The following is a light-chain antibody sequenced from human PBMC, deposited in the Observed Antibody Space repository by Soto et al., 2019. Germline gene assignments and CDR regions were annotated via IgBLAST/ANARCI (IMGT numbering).Light chain of an antibody. Sequence: EIVLTQSPGTLSLSPGERATLSCRASQSVSSSYLAWYQQKPGQAPRLLIYGASSRATGIPDRFSGSGSGKDFTITISRLEHEDFAVYYCQHYGSSPTFGQGTKVEIK. CDR3: QHYGSSPT. V-gene: IGKV3-20*01. CDR2: GAS. J-gene: IGKJ1*01. CDR1: QSVSSSY.